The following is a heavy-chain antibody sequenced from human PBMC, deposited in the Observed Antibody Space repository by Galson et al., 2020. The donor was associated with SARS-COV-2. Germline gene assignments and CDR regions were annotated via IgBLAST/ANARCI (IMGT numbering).Heavy chain of an antibody. J-gene: IGHJ4*02. CDR2: IPDAETNK. D-gene: IGHD3-16*01. V-gene: IGHV3-30*04. CDR3: ATGGTVITLGDS. CDR1: GFPFNIYA. Sequence: GGSLRLSCAASGFPFNIYAMHRLRQAPGNGLEWLPAIPDAETNKSYADSVKGRFTISRDNSKNTLYLHMNSLRPEDTAVYYCATGGTVITLGDSWGQGTLVTVSS.